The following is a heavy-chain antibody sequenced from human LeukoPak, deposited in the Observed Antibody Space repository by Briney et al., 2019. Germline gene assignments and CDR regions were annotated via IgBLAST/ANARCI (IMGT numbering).Heavy chain of an antibody. Sequence: SETLSLTCTVSGGSISSDNYYWSWIRQPAGKGLEWIGRIYTSGITNYNPSLKSRVTISVDTSKNQFSLKLSSVTAADTAVYYCARQYYYGSGSYYRHWFDPWGQGTLVTVSS. D-gene: IGHD3-10*01. CDR2: IYTSGIT. J-gene: IGHJ5*02. CDR3: ARQYYYGSGSYYRHWFDP. V-gene: IGHV4-61*02. CDR1: GGSISSDNYY.